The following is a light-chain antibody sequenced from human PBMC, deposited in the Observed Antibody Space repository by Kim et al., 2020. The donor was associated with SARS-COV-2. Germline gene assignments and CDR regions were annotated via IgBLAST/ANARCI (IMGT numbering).Light chain of an antibody. CDR2: DAS. CDR1: QTIYTY. Sequence: IVLTQSPATLSLSPGDSATLSCRASQTIYTYYTWYQQKPGQAPRLLIYDASNRAADIPGRFRGSGSGTDFTLLISSLETEDFAVYYCQQRSTWPLAFGGGTTVDIK. J-gene: IGKJ4*01. CDR3: QQRSTWPLA. V-gene: IGKV3-11*01.